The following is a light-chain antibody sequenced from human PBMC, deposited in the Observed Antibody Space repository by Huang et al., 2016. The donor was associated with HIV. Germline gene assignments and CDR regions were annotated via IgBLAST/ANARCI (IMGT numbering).Light chain of an antibody. Sequence: EIVMTQSPATLSVSPGETVALSCRASQSLSGNLAWYQHKPGQTPRLLIYATSIRAAGVPGRFIVSVSGSEFTLTISSLLSEDSAVYYCQHYNDWPRTFGQGTKLEIK. J-gene: IGKJ2*01. V-gene: IGKV3D-15*01. CDR2: ATS. CDR3: QHYNDWPRT. CDR1: QSLSGN.